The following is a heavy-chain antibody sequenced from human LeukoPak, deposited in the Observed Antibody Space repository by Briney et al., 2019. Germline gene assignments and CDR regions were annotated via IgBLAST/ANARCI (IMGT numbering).Heavy chain of an antibody. CDR2: INHSGST. D-gene: IGHD3-10*01. V-gene: IGHV4-34*01. J-gene: IGHJ5*02. CDR3: AREVLSMVRGVIPKEAWGWFDP. CDR1: GGSLSGYY. Sequence: SETLSLTCAVSGGSLSGYYWTWIRQPPGKGLEWIGEINHSGSTNYNPSLKSRVTISVDTSRKQFFLRLRSVTAADTAVYYCAREVLSMVRGVIPKEAWGWFDPWGQGTLVTVSS.